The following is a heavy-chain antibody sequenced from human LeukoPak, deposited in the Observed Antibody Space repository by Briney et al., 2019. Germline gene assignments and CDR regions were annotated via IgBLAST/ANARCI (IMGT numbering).Heavy chain of an antibody. J-gene: IGHJ4*02. CDR2: ISAYNGNT. V-gene: IGHV1-18*04. CDR3: ASSSSVVVTATSFDY. Sequence: ASVKVSCKASGYTFTGYYMHWVRQAPGQGLEWMGWISAYNGNTNYAQKLQGRVTMTTDTSTSTAYMELRSLRSDDTAVYYCASSSSVVVTATSFDYWGQGTLVTVSS. D-gene: IGHD2-21*02. CDR1: GYTFTGYY.